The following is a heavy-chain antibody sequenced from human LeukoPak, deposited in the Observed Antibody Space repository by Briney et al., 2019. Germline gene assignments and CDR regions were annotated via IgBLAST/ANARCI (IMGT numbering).Heavy chain of an antibody. Sequence: TSETLSLTCAVYGGSFSGYYWSWIRQPPGKGLEWIGEINHSGSTNYNPSLKSRVTISVDTSKNQFSLKLSSVTAADTAVYYCARRVNRITMVRGVTSPHAFDIWGQGTMVTVSS. D-gene: IGHD3-10*01. CDR2: INHSGST. CDR3: ARRVNRITMVRGVTSPHAFDI. V-gene: IGHV4-34*01. CDR1: GGSFSGYY. J-gene: IGHJ3*02.